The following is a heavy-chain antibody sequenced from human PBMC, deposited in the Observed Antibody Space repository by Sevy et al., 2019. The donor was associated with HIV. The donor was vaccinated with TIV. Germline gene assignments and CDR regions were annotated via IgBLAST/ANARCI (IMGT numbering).Heavy chain of an antibody. CDR3: ARDTNYFYVDV. CDR1: GFSFSNYW. CDR2: IKPDGSVK. V-gene: IGHV3-7*01. D-gene: IGHD1-1*01. J-gene: IGHJ6*03. Sequence: GGSLRLSCVVSGFSFSNYWMTWVRQAPGKGLEWVANIKPDGSVKSYVDSVKGRFTISRDNAKNSLSLQMNSLSAEDTAVYYCARDTNYFYVDVWDKGTTVTVSS.